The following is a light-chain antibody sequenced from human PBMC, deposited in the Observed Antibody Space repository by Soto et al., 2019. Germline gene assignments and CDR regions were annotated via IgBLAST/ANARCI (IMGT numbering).Light chain of an antibody. CDR2: GAS. CDR1: QRVSSNY. CDR3: QQCYSWPKT. J-gene: IGKJ1*01. Sequence: DILLTQSPGTLSLSPGERSTLSFRASQRVSSNYLDWYQQKPGQAPRLLIYGASSMDTGIPARFSGSGSGTEFTLTISSLQSEDFAAYYCQQCYSWPKTFGQGTKVDIK. V-gene: IGKV3-20*01.